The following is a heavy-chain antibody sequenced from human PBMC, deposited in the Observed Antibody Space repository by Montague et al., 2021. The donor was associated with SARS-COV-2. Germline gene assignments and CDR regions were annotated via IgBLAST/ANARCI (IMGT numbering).Heavy chain of an antibody. CDR1: GFTFSSYA. D-gene: IGHD3-3*01. CDR3: ARDLKEVIYDFWSGYYEGDY. V-gene: IGHV3-30*04. CDR2: ISYDGSNK. J-gene: IGHJ4*02. Sequence: SLRLSCAASGFTFSSYAMHWVRQAPVKWLEWVAVISYDGSNKYYADSVKGRFTISRDNSKNTLYLQMNSLRAEDTAVYYCARDLKEVIYDFWSGYYEGDYWGQGTLVTVSS.